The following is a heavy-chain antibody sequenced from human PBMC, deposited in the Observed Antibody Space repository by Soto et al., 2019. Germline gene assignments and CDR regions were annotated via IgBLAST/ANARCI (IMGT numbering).Heavy chain of an antibody. V-gene: IGHV1-2*02. CDR2: INPNNGGT. CDR3: ARDVTGDPNY. J-gene: IGHJ4*02. Sequence: QVQLVQSGAEVKEPGASVKVSCETTGYSFTGHGIHWVRQAPGQGLEWMGWINPNNGGTSYAQKFQGRVPLTRDTSINTAFMELSRLRSDDTAVYYCARDVTGDPNYWRQGTLVTVSS. CDR1: GYSFTGHG. D-gene: IGHD7-27*01.